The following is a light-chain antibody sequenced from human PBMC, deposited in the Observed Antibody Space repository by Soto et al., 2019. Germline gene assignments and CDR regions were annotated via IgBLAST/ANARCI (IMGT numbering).Light chain of an antibody. CDR3: QQRSNWPPVIT. V-gene: IGKV3-11*01. CDR2: DAS. CDR1: QSFSGY. Sequence: DILLTQSPATLSLSPEERATLSCRASQSFSGYLAWYQQKPGQAPRLLIYDASKRATGIPARFSGRGSGTDFTLTISSLEPEDFAVYYCQQRSNWPPVITFGQGTRLEIK. J-gene: IGKJ5*01.